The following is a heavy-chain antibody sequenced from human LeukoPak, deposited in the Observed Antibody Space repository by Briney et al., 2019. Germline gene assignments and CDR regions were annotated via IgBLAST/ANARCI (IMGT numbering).Heavy chain of an antibody. CDR3: ARLPSDGYNDY. J-gene: IGHJ4*02. Sequence: PSETLSLTCTVSGGSISSSSYYWGWIRQPPGKGLEWIGSIYYSGSTYYNPSLKSRVTISVDTSKNQFSLKLSSVTAADTAVYYCARLPSDGYNDYWGQGTLVTVSS. D-gene: IGHD5-24*01. CDR1: GGSISSSSYY. V-gene: IGHV4-39*01. CDR2: IYYSGST.